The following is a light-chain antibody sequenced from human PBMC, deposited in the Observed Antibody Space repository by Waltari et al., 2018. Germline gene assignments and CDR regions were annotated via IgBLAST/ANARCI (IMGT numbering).Light chain of an antibody. CDR3: QTWGTAVRVI. V-gene: IGLV4-69*01. CDR2: VDIVGSH. J-gene: IGLJ2*01. Sequence: QLVLTQSPSASASLGASVNLTCPLSRGHYSYAIAWTHQQPANGPRFLMFVDIVGSHTKGDGIPGRFSGSSSGAQRYLSISSLQAEDEADYFCQTWGTAVRVIFGGGTKLTVL. CDR1: RGHYSYA.